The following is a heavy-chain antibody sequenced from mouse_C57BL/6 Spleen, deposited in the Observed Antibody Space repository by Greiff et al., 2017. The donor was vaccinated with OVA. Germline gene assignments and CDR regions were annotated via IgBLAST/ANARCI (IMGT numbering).Heavy chain of an antibody. V-gene: IGHV5-4*01. CDR1: GFTFSSYA. CDR3: AREGLGSFAY. D-gene: IGHD4-1*01. CDR2: ISDGGSYT. Sequence: DVHLVESGGGLVKPGGSLKLSCAASGFTFSSYAMSWVRQTPEKRLEWVATISDGGSYTYYPDNVKGRFTISRDNAKNNLYLQMSHLKSEDTAMYYCAREGLGSFAYWGQGTLVTVSA. J-gene: IGHJ3*01.